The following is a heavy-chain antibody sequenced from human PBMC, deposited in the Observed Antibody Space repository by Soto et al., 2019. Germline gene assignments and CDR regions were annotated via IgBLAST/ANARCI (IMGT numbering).Heavy chain of an antibody. CDR1: GFTFSSYS. CDR2: ISSSSSYI. Sequence: AGGSLRLSCAASGFTFSSYSMNWVRQAPGKGLEWVSSISSSSSYIYYADSVKGRFTISRDNAKNSLYLQMNSLRAEDTAVYYCARDYDSSGYYFNYWGQGTLVTVSS. CDR3: ARDYDSSGYYFNY. J-gene: IGHJ4*02. V-gene: IGHV3-21*01. D-gene: IGHD3-22*01.